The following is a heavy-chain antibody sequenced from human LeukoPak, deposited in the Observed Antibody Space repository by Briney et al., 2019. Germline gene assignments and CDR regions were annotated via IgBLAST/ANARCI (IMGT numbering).Heavy chain of an antibody. V-gene: IGHV4-38-2*01. J-gene: IGHJ4*02. CDR3: ARRMIPNYYGSGSRYDY. CDR2: IYHSGST. D-gene: IGHD3-10*01. Sequence: SETLSLTCAVSGYSISSGYYWGWIRQPPGKGLEWIGSIYHSGSTYYNPSLKSRVTISVDTSKNQFSLKLSSVTAADTAVYYCARRMIPNYYGSGSRYDYWGQGTLVTVSS. CDR1: GYSISSGYY.